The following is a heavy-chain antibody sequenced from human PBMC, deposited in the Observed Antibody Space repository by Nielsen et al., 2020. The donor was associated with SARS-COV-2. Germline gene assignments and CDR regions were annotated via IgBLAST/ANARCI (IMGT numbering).Heavy chain of an antibody. CDR1: GYTFTSND. CDR3: VIVLADLAFDP. V-gene: IGHV1-3*01. J-gene: IGHJ5*02. Sequence: ASVKVSCKASGYTFTSNDITWVRQAPGQRLEWMGWMHAGNGNTKYSQRFQGRVTFTRDTSATTAYMELSSLRSEDTAVYFCVIVLADLAFDPWGQGTLVTVSS. CDR2: MHAGNGNT.